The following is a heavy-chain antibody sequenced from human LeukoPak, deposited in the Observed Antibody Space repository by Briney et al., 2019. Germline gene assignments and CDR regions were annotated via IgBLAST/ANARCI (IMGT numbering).Heavy chain of an antibody. V-gene: IGHV4-34*01. Sequence: PSETLSLTCAVYGGSLSSYSWSWIRQPPGKGLEWIGEISHSGSTNYNPSLKSRVTISVDTSKNQFSLNLSSVTAADTAVYYCARGEVLTSALFWRGGMFDFWGQGTLSPSPQ. D-gene: IGHD2-21*02. CDR3: ARGEVLTSALFWRGGMFDF. J-gene: IGHJ4*02. CDR2: ISHSGST. CDR1: GGSLSSYS.